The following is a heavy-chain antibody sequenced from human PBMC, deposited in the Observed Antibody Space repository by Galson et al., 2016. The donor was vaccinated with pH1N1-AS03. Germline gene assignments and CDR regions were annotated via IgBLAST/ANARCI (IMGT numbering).Heavy chain of an antibody. Sequence: SLRLSCAASGFPFSTYWMHWVRQAPGKGLEWVSRINPDASSTNYAESVKGRFTISRDNAKNTVYLQINSLRAEDTAVYYCVRERELVRWGQGTLVTVSS. V-gene: IGHV3-74*01. D-gene: IGHD1-26*01. J-gene: IGHJ5*02. CDR2: INPDASST. CDR3: VRERELVR. CDR1: GFPFSTYW.